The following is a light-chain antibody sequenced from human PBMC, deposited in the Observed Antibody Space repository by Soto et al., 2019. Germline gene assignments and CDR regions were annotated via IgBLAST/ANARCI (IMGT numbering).Light chain of an antibody. V-gene: IGKV3-20*01. CDR2: GAS. CDR1: QSISSDY. J-gene: IGKJ4*01. CDR3: QQYATSPPVT. Sequence: EIVLTQSPGTLSLSPGDTATLSCRASQSISSDYVAWYQQKPGQAPRLLIYGASSMAAGIPDRFSGSGSGSDFTLTVSRLEAKDFALYDCQQYATSPPVTIGGGTKVEIK.